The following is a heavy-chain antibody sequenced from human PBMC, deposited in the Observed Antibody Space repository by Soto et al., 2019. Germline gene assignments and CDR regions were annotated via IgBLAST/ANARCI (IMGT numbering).Heavy chain of an antibody. J-gene: IGHJ5*02. Sequence: SETLSLTSAVYGGSFSGYYWSWIRQPPGKGLEWIGEINHSGSTNYNPSLKSRVTISVDTSKNQFSLKLSSVTAADTAVYYCARGCSSWYLGGWFDPWGQGSLVTISS. CDR2: INHSGST. CDR1: GGSFSGYY. V-gene: IGHV4-34*01. CDR3: ARGCSSWYLGGWFDP. D-gene: IGHD6-13*01.